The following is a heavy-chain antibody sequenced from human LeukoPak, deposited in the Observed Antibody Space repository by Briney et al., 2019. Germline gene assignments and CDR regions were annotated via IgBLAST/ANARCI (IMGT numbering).Heavy chain of an antibody. CDR3: ARQNDYGTY. V-gene: IGHV4-39*07. CDR2: IYYSGST. J-gene: IGHJ4*02. Sequence: SETLSLTCTVSGGSISRSSYYWGWIRQPPGKGLEWIGSIYYSGSTYYNPSLKSRVTISVDTSKNQFSLKLSSVTAADTAVYYCARQNDYGTYWGQGTLVTVSS. D-gene: IGHD4-17*01. CDR1: GGSISRSSYY.